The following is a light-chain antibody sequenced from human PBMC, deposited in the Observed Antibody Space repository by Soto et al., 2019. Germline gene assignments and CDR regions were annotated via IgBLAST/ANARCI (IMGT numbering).Light chain of an antibody. CDR1: STNIGNNP. CDR3: AAWDDSLKGL. CDR2: RDD. Sequence: QAVVTQPPSVSGTPGQRVTISCFGSSTNIGNNPVSWYQQVPGTAPTLLIYRDDQRPSGVPDRFSGSKSGTSASLAISGLQSEDEADYYCAAWDDSLKGLFGGGTKVTVL. V-gene: IGLV1-44*01. J-gene: IGLJ2*01.